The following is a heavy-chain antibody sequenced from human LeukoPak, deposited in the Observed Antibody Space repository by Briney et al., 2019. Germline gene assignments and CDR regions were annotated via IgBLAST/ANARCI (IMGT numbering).Heavy chain of an antibody. V-gene: IGHV1-69*13. Sequence: GASVKVSCKASGGTFSSYAISWVRQAPGQGLEWMGGIIPIFGTANYAQKFQGRVTITADESTSTAYMELSSLRSEDTAVYYCARVRTYYDFWSGYYIDYWGQGTLVTVSS. CDR2: IIPIFGTA. D-gene: IGHD3-3*01. CDR3: ARVRTYYDFWSGYYIDY. J-gene: IGHJ4*02. CDR1: GGTFSSYA.